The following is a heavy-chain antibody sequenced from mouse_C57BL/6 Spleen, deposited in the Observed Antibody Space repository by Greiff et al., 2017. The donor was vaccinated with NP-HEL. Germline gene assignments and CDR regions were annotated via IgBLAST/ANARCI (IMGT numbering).Heavy chain of an antibody. J-gene: IGHJ2*01. V-gene: IGHV5-4*01. CDR3: AREGSYYYGSSYPFDY. CDR2: ISDGGSYT. CDR1: GFTFSSYA. Sequence: EVQGVESGGGLVKPGGSLKLSCAASGFTFSSYAMSWVRQTPEKRLEWVATISDGGSYTYYPDNVKGRFTISRDNAKNNLYLQMSHLKSEDTAMYYCAREGSYYYGSSYPFDYWGQGTTLTVSS. D-gene: IGHD1-1*01.